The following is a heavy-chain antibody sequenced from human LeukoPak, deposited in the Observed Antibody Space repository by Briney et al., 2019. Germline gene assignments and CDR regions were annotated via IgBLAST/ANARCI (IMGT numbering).Heavy chain of an antibody. CDR3: ARTTPYSSSSNDAFDI. CDR2: INPNSGGT. V-gene: IGHV1-2*02. Sequence: ASVKVSCKASGYTFSIYGITWVRQTPGQGLEWMGWINPNSGGTNYAQKFQGRVTMTRDTSISTAYMELSRLRSDDTAVYYCARTTPYSSSSNDAFDIWGQGTLVTVSS. D-gene: IGHD6-6*01. J-gene: IGHJ3*02. CDR1: GYTFSIYG.